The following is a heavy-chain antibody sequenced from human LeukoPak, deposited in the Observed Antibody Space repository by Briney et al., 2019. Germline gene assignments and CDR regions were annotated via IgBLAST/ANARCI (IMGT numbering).Heavy chain of an antibody. CDR1: GFTFSSYA. D-gene: IGHD6-13*01. V-gene: IGHV3-23*01. CDR3: ARDGNSSSWWYYYYGMDV. CDR2: ISGSGGST. J-gene: IGHJ6*02. Sequence: GGSLRLSCAASGFTFSSYAMSWVRQAPGKGLEWVSAISGSGGSTYYADSVKGRFTISRDNSKNTLYLQMNSLRAEDTAVYYCARDGNSSSWWYYYYGMDVWGQGTTVTVSS.